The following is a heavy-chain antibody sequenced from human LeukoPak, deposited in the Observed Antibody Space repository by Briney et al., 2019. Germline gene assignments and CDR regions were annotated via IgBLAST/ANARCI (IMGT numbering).Heavy chain of an antibody. CDR3: VKDTHDVSGSLDHQFGMDV. CDR1: GFTFDDYT. J-gene: IGHJ6*02. CDR2: ITWNSGGI. Sequence: PGGSLRLSCAASGFTFDDYTMHWVRQVPGKGLEWVSAITWNSGGIGYADSVRGRFTIARDNAKNSLYLQMDSLRPEDTALYYCVKDTHDVSGSLDHQFGMDVWGQGTTVTVSS. V-gene: IGHV3-9*01. D-gene: IGHD1-1*01.